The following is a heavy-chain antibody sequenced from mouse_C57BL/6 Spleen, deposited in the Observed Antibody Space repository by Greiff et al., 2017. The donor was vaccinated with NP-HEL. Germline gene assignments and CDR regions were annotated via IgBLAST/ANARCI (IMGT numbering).Heavy chain of an antibody. CDR1: GYSITSGYY. Sequence: ESGPGLVKPSQSLSLTCSVTGYSITSGYYWNWIRQFPGNKLEWMGYISYDGSNNYNPSLKNRISITRDTSKNQFFLKLNSVTTEDTATYYCASGIYYYGSSENWGQGTTLTVSS. D-gene: IGHD1-1*01. J-gene: IGHJ2*01. CDR2: ISYDGSN. CDR3: ASGIYYYGSSEN. V-gene: IGHV3-6*01.